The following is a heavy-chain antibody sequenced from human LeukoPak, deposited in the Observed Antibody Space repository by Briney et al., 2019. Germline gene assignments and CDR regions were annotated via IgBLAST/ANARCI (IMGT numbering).Heavy chain of an antibody. V-gene: IGHV3-48*03. CDR1: GFIFSNYE. CDR3: APLYCSGGSCYSHAFDI. CDR2: ISSSGSTI. Sequence: PGGSLRLSCAASGFIFSNYEMNWVRQAPGKGLEWVSYISSSGSTIYYADSVKGRFTISRDNAKNSLYLETNSLRAGDTAVYYCAPLYCSGGSCYSHAFDIWGQGTMVIVSS. D-gene: IGHD2-15*01. J-gene: IGHJ3*02.